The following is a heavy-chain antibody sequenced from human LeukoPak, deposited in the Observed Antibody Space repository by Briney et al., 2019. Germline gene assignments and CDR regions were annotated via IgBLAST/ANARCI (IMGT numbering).Heavy chain of an antibody. CDR3: ASLGYYDY. V-gene: IGHV4-61*02. D-gene: IGHD2/OR15-2a*01. CDR2: IYTSGST. Sequence: SQTLSLTCTVSGVSISSGSYSWSWIRQPAGKGLEWIGRIYTSGSTNYNPSLKSRVTISVDTSKNQFSLKLSSVTAADTAVYYCASLGYYDYWGQGTLVTVSS. CDR1: GVSISSGSYS. J-gene: IGHJ4*02.